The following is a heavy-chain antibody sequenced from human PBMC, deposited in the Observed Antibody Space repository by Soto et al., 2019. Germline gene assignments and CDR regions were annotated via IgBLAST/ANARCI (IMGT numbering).Heavy chain of an antibody. CDR2: IYYSGST. J-gene: IGHJ5*02. D-gene: IGHD3-10*01. V-gene: IGHV4-59*01. CDR1: GGSISSYY. Sequence: PSETLSLTCTVSGGSISSYYWSWIRQPPGKGLEWIGYIYYSGSTNYNPSLKSRVTISVDTSKNQFSLKLSSVTAADTAVYYCARGRPRFYYGSGSWWFDPWGQGTLVTVS. CDR3: ARGRPRFYYGSGSWWFDP.